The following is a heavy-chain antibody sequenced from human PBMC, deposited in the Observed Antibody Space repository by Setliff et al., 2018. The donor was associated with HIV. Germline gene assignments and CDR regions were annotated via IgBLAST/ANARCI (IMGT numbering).Heavy chain of an antibody. J-gene: IGHJ6*02. V-gene: IGHV3-23*01. CDR1: GFTIRSYA. D-gene: IGHD1-26*01. CDR3: AKPLTQWGVSPYHYAVDV. CDR2: IGGSTGST. Sequence: PGGSLRLSCEASGFTIRSYAMHWVRQAPGKGLEWVSAIGGSTGSTYYADSVKGRFTISTDNSKNTLYLQMNSLRAEDTAVYYCAKPLTQWGVSPYHYAVDVWGQGTTVTVSS.